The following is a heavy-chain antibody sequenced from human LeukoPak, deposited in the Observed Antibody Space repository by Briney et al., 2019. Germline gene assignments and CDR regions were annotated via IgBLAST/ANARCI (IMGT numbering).Heavy chain of an antibody. V-gene: IGHV3-30*18. D-gene: IGHD3-22*01. J-gene: IGHJ5*02. CDR2: IPYDGSNK. CDR3: AKEDSGYDR. Sequence: GGSLRLSCAASGFSFSITGMHWARQAPGKGLEWVAVIPYDGSNKYYADSVKGRFTISRDNSKNMLFLQMNSLRAEDTAVYYCAKEDSGYDRWGQGTLVTVSS. CDR1: GFSFSITG.